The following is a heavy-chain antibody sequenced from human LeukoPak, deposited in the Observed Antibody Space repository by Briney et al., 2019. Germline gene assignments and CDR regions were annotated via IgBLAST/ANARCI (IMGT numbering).Heavy chain of an antibody. CDR3: AKLRVETAIERGY. J-gene: IGHJ4*02. CDR2: IGRNGETT. D-gene: IGHD5-18*01. Sequence: GGSLRLSCAASGFTFSSYAMSWVRQARGKGLEWVSLIGRNGETTNYADSVKGRFSISRDNSRNTLYLQMNSLRAEDTAVYYCAKLRVETAIERGYWGQGTLVTVSS. V-gene: IGHV3-23*01. CDR1: GFTFSSYA.